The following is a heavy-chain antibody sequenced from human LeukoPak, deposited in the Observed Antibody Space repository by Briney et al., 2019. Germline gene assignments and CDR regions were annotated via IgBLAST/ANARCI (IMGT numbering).Heavy chain of an antibody. Sequence: PGGSLRLSCAASGFTFSNYAMSCVRQAPGKGLEWVSAINGSGGSTYYADSVKGRFTISRDNSKNTLYLQMNSLRAEDTAVYYCAKDELSRWLWGAYWGRGALVTVSS. CDR1: GFTFSNYA. V-gene: IGHV3-23*01. CDR2: INGSGGST. J-gene: IGHJ4*02. CDR3: AKDELSRWLWGAY. D-gene: IGHD5-12*01.